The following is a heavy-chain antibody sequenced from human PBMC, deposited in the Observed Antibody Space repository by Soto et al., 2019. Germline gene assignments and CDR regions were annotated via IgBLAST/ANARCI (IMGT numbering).Heavy chain of an antibody. V-gene: IGHV1-69*06. CDR2: IITIFGTA. J-gene: IGHJ4*02. D-gene: IGHD6-13*01. CDR1: GGTFSSYA. Sequence: QVQLVQSGAEVTKPGSSVKISCKASGGTFSSYAISWVRQAPGQGLEWMGGIITIFGTANYAQKFQGRVKITADKSTSEAYVELRSLRSEETAVYYCASLPGIAAAVISVTLDYWGQGTLVTVSS. CDR3: ASLPGIAAAVISVTLDY.